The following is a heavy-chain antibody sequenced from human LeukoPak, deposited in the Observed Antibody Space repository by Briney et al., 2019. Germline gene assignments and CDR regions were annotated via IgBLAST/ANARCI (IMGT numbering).Heavy chain of an antibody. D-gene: IGHD3-10*01. V-gene: IGHV1-2*02. CDR2: INPNSVGT. CDR1: GYTFTGYY. J-gene: IGHJ5*02. Sequence: GASVKVSCKASGYTFTGYYMHWVRQAPGQGLEWMGWINPNSVGTNYAQKFQGSVTMTRDPSISTAYMELSRLRSDDTAVYYCARLGITMVRGVPWWFDPWGQGTLVTVSS. CDR3: ARLGITMVRGVPWWFDP.